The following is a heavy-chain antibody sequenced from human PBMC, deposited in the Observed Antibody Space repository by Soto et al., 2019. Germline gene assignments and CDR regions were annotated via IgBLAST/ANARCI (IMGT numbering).Heavy chain of an antibody. CDR2: INHSGST. J-gene: IGHJ5*02. D-gene: IGHD3-3*01. V-gene: IGHV4-34*01. CDR3: ARRARRTIFGVVINDPGGAARLDP. Sequence: PSETLSLTCAVYGGSFSGYYWSWIRQPPGKGLEWIGEINHSGSTNYNPSLKSRVTISVDTSKNQFSLKLSSVTAADTAVYYCARRARRTIFGVVINDPGGAARLDPWGQGTLVTVSS. CDR1: GGSFSGYY.